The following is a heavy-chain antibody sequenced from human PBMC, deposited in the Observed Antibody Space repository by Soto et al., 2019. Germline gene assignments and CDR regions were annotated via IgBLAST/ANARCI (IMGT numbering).Heavy chain of an antibody. CDR1: GYTFTGYY. J-gene: IGHJ4*02. CDR3: ARDLVVVPAANYIPFDY. CDR2: INPNSGGT. V-gene: IGHV1-2*02. D-gene: IGHD2-2*01. Sequence: VKVSFKASGYTFTGYYMHWVRQAPGQGLEWMGWINPNSGGTNYAQKFQGRVTMTRDTSISTAYMELSRLRSDDTAVYYCARDLVVVPAANYIPFDYWGQGTLVTVSS.